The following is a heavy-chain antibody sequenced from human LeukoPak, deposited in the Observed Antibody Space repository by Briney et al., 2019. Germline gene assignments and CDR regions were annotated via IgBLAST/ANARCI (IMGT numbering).Heavy chain of an antibody. CDR3: ARTYCSSTSCYEDY. J-gene: IGHJ4*02. CDR2: IKHDGSDK. D-gene: IGHD2-2*01. Sequence: GGSLRLSCAASGFTFSNYWMSWVRQAPGKGLEWVANIKHDGSDKYYVDSVKGRLTISRDNAKNSLYLQMNSLRAEDTAVYYCARTYCSSTSCYEDYWGQGTLVTVSS. CDR1: GFTFSNYW. V-gene: IGHV3-7*01.